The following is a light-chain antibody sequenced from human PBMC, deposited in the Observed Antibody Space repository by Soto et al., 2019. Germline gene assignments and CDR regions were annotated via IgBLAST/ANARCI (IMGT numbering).Light chain of an antibody. J-gene: IGKJ4*01. CDR1: HDIKKY. Sequence: DIPLSLSPSSLSASVGDRVPITSQARHDIKKYLNWYQQKAHKVPKLLIHDASTLATGVPSRFTGSGSGTDFTLTINSLQPEDVATYYCQQFDDLPLTFGGGTKVDIK. CDR3: QQFDDLPLT. V-gene: IGKV1-33*01. CDR2: DAS.